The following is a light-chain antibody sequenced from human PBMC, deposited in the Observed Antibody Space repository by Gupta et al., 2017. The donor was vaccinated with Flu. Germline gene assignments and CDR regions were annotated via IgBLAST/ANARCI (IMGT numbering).Light chain of an antibody. J-gene: IGLJ1*01. CDR2: SNN. V-gene: IGLV1-44*01. Sequence: QSLLTQPPAASGPPRHRVTIPSSGSSSNIGSNTVNWYQQLPGTAPKLLIYSNNQRPSGVPDRFSGSKSGTSASLAISGLQSEDEADYYCAAWDDSLNANYVFGTGTKVTVL. CDR1: SSNIGSNT. CDR3: AAWDDSLNANYV.